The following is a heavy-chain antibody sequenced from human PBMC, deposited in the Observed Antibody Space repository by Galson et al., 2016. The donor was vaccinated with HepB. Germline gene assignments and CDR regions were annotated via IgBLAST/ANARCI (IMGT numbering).Heavy chain of an antibody. D-gene: IGHD3-3*01. Sequence: SLRLSCAASGFTFSRHSMNWVRQAPGKGLEWVAYINGISSTIYNADSVKGRFTISRDNAKNSLFLQMNNLRDEDTAVYYCARANYDFWSTYLDDHYYYMDVWGKGTTVTVSS. CDR2: INGISSTI. V-gene: IGHV3-48*02. J-gene: IGHJ6*03. CDR1: GFTFSRHS. CDR3: ARANYDFWSTYLDDHYYYMDV.